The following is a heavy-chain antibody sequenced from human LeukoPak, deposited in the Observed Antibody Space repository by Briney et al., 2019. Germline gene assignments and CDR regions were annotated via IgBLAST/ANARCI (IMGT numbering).Heavy chain of an antibody. Sequence: SETLSLTCTVSGGSISGYYWSWIRQPPGKGLEWIAYIYYNGISNYNPSLKSRVIISVDSSKNQFSLKLTSVTAADMAVYYCASSLEWLLKFDPWGQGTLVTVSS. CDR3: ASSLEWLLKFDP. CDR2: IYYNGIS. J-gene: IGHJ5*02. CDR1: GGSISGYY. V-gene: IGHV4-59*01. D-gene: IGHD3-3*01.